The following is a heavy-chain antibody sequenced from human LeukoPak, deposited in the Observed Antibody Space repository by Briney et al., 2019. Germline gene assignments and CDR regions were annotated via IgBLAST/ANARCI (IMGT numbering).Heavy chain of an antibody. CDR3: ARSDGIVGATTAY. CDR2: MSYDGSNK. CDR1: GFTFSSYA. D-gene: IGHD1-26*01. J-gene: IGHJ4*02. Sequence: GSLRLSCAASGFTFSSYAMHWVRQAPGKGLEWVAVMSYDGSNKYYADSVKGRFTISRDNSKNTLYLQMNSLRAEDTAVYYCARSDGIVGATTAYWGQGTLVTVSS. V-gene: IGHV3-30-3*01.